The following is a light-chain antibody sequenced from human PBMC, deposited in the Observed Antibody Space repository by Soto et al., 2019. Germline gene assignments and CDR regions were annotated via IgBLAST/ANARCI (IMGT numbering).Light chain of an antibody. CDR2: EVT. CDR1: SGDIGAYNF. Sequence: QSVLTQPASVSGSPGQSITFSCTGTSGDIGAYNFVSWYQQYPGKAPKLLIYEVTNRPSGISDRFSGSKSGNTASLTISGLQADDEAEFYCSSYTTRNTYVFGTGTKVTVL. V-gene: IGLV2-14*01. J-gene: IGLJ1*01. CDR3: SSYTTRNTYV.